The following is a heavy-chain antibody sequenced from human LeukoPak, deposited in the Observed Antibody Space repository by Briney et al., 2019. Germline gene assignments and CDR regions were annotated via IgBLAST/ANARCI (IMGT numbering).Heavy chain of an antibody. CDR3: ATTRDYYGNSGYTLLQD. J-gene: IGHJ1*01. D-gene: IGHD3-22*01. CDR2: IIPILGTS. CDR1: GSTFSAYA. Sequence: GASVKVSCKASGSTFSAYAINWVRQAPGQGLEWMGGIIPILGTSNYAQRFQGRVTIIADESSGTAYMTLSSLRSEDTAIYYCATTRDYYGNSGYTLLQDWGQGTLVTVYS. V-gene: IGHV1-69*13.